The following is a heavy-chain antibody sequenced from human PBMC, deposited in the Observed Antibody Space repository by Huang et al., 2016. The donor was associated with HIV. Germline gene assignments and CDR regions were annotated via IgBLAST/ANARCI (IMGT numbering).Heavy chain of an antibody. V-gene: IGHV3-30*14. Sequence: QVRLVASGGGRVQPEASLRPSCTASGFTFSNYDFHWVRQAPGKGVALGAVIPANVTKKTCADSVKDRLTVSRDNSKMTLSLQMDNLSIEDEATYYGARDGLSVTIFRGFVITRMQVYNWLEYWGQGAPVTVSS. D-gene: IGHD3-10*01. CDR2: IPANVTKK. CDR1: GFTFSNYD. CDR3: ARDGLSVTIFRGFVITRMQVYNWLEY. J-gene: IGHJ5*01.